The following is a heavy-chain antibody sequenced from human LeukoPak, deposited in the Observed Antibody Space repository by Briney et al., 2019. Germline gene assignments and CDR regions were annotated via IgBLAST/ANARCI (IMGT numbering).Heavy chain of an antibody. Sequence: SETLSLTCTVSGGSISSGGYYWSWIRQHPGKGLEWIGYIYYSGSTYFNPSLKSRVTISVDTSKNQFSLKLSSVTAADTAVHYCARDSGTAAGTYWFDPWGQGTLVTVSS. V-gene: IGHV4-31*03. J-gene: IGHJ5*02. CDR1: GGSISSGGYY. D-gene: IGHD6-13*01. CDR3: ARDSGTAAGTYWFDP. CDR2: IYYSGST.